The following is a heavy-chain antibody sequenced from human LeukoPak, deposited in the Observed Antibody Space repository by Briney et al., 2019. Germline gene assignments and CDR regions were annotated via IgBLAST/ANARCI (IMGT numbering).Heavy chain of an antibody. Sequence: SETLSLTCAVYGGSFSGYYWSWIRQPPGKGLEWIGEIYHSGSTNYNPSLKSRVTISVDKSKNQFSLKLSSVTAADTAVYYCARVGFGETIDYWGQGTLVTVSS. J-gene: IGHJ4*02. CDR3: ARVGFGETIDY. CDR2: IYHSGST. D-gene: IGHD3-10*01. V-gene: IGHV4-34*01. CDR1: GGSFSGYY.